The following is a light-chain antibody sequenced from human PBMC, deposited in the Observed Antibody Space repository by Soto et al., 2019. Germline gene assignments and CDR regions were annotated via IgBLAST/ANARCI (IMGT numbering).Light chain of an antibody. J-gene: IGLJ2*01. CDR2: DVN. CDR3: CSYAGSYTLL. V-gene: IGLV2-11*01. Sequence: QSVLTQPPSVSESPGQSVTISCTGTGNDVGGYNYVSWYRQHPGTAPQLLIYDVNKRPSGVPDRFSGSKSGYTASLTISGLRAEDEAEYYCCSYAGSYTLLFGGGTKLTVL. CDR1: GNDVGGYNY.